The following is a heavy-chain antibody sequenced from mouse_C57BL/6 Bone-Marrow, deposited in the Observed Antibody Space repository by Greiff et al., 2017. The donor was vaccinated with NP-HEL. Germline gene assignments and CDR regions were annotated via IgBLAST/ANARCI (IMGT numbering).Heavy chain of an antibody. CDR1: GYTFTSYW. V-gene: IGHV1-64*01. D-gene: IGHD1-1*01. CDR2: IHPNSGST. J-gene: IGHJ1*03. Sequence: QVQLQQSGAELVKPGASVKLSCKASGYTFTSYWMHWVKQRPGQGLEWIGMIHPNSGSTNYNEKFKSKATLTVDKSSSTAYMQLSSLTSEDSAVYYCARYYYGSSWYFDVWGTGTTVTVSS. CDR3: ARYYYGSSWYFDV.